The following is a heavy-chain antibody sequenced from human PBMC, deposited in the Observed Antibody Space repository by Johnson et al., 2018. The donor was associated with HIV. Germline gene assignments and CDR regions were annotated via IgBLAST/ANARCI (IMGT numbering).Heavy chain of an antibody. V-gene: IGHV3-23*04. CDR3: AKNARNYYDT. J-gene: IGHJ3*02. CDR2: ITASGGTT. Sequence: VQLVESGGGLVQPGGSLRLSCAASGFTFSNYAMTWVRQAPGEGLEWVADITASGGTTYYADSVKGRFTVSRDDSKNTLYLQMNSLRTEDTALYYCAKNARNYYDTWGQGTMVTVSS. D-gene: IGHD3-10*01. CDR1: GFTFSNYA.